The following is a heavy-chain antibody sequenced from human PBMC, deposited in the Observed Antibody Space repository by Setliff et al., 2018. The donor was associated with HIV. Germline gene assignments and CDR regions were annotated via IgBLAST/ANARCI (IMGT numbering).Heavy chain of an antibody. CDR1: GFTFSSYS. Sequence: PGGSLRLSCVASGFTFSSYSMNWVRQAPGKGPEWVSSISTSSSFKYYTDSVKGRFTISRDNAKNSLYLQMNSLRAEDTAVYYCARVVYYFGSDRPYYYGMDVWGQGTTVTVSS. J-gene: IGHJ6*02. CDR2: ISTSSSFK. D-gene: IGHD3-10*01. V-gene: IGHV3-21*01. CDR3: ARVVYYFGSDRPYYYGMDV.